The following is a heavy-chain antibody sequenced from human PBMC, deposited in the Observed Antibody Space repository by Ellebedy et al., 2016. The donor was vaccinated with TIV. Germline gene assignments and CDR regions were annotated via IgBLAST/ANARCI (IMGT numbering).Heavy chain of an antibody. V-gene: IGHV3-53*01. CDR2: LYSGGST. Sequence: GESLKISXAASGFTVSSNYMSWVRQAPGKGLEWVSVLYSGGSTYNADSVKGRFTISRDNSKNTLYLQMSSLRVEDTAVYYCAKSGGMTTTFLDYWGQGTLVTVSS. D-gene: IGHD4-17*01. CDR1: GFTVSSNY. CDR3: AKSGGMTTTFLDY. J-gene: IGHJ4*02.